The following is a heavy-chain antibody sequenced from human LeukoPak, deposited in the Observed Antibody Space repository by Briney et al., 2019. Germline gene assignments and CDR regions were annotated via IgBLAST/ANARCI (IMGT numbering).Heavy chain of an antibody. Sequence: SETLSLTCTVSGGSISSYYWSWLRQPAGKGLEWIGRIYSSGSTNYNPSLKSRVTTSVDTSKNQFSLKLSSVTAADTALYYCARGGSAGWNGYFDYWGQGTLVTVSS. V-gene: IGHV4-4*07. CDR2: IYSSGST. CDR1: GGSISSYY. J-gene: IGHJ4*02. D-gene: IGHD1-1*01. CDR3: ARGGSAGWNGYFDY.